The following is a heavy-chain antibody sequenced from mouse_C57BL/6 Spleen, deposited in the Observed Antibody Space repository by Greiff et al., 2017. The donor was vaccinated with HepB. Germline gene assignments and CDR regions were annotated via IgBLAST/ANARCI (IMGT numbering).Heavy chain of an antibody. V-gene: IGHV1-81*01. CDR1: GYTFTSYG. CDR2: IYPRSGNT. CDR3: ARSDDPWFAY. Sequence: QVQLQQSGAELARPGASVKLSCKASGYTFTSYGISWVKQRTGQGLEWIGEIYPRSGNTYYNEKFKGKATLTADKSSSKAYMELRRLTSEDAAVYFCARSDDPWFAYWGQGTLVTVSA. J-gene: IGHJ3*01.